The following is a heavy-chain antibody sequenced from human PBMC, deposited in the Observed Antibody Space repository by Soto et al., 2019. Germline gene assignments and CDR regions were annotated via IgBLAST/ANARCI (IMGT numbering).Heavy chain of an antibody. Sequence: QVQLVESGGGVVQPGRSLRLSCAASGFTFSSYAMHWVRQAPGKGLEWVAVISYDGSNKYYAVSMKGRFTISRDNSKDTVYLQMTSLRAEDTAVYYCARAPRYCTHGVCFELYYFDYWGQGTLVTVSS. V-gene: IGHV3-30-3*01. CDR1: GFTFSSYA. J-gene: IGHJ4*02. D-gene: IGHD2-8*01. CDR2: ISYDGSNK. CDR3: ARAPRYCTHGVCFELYYFDY.